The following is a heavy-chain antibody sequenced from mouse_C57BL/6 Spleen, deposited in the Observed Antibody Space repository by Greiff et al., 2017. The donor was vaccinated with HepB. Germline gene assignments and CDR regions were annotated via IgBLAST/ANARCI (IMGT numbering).Heavy chain of an antibody. CDR1: GYTFTSYW. V-gene: IGHV1-64*01. Sequence: VQLQQPGAELVKPGASVKLSCKASGYTFTSYWMHWVKQRPGQGLEWIGMIHPNSGSTNYNEKFKSKATLTVDKSSSTAYMQLSSLTSEDSAVYYCARELRFFAWFAYWGQGTLVTVSA. J-gene: IGHJ3*01. D-gene: IGHD1-1*01. CDR3: ARELRFFAWFAY. CDR2: IHPNSGST.